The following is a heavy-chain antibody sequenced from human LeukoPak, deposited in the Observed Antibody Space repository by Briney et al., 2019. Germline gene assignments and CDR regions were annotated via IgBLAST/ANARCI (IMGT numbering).Heavy chain of an antibody. CDR2: VANSGGDT. CDR3: AKSHSVAQRGYFDY. V-gene: IGHV3-23*01. D-gene: IGHD4-23*01. J-gene: IGHJ4*02. CDR1: EFTFSTYA. Sequence: GGSLRLSCAASEFTFSTYAMSWVRQAPGKGLEWVSTVANSGGDTYYADSVKGRFTISRDNSRNTVYLQINSLRAEDTAVYYCAKSHSVAQRGYFDYWGQGTLVTVSS.